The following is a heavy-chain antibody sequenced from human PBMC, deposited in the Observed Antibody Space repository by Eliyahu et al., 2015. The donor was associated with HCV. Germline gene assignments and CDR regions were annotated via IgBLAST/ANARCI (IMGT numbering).Heavy chain of an antibody. CDR3: AREAEGRTASQLTPWLDP. J-gene: IGHJ5*02. V-gene: IGHV4-4*02. D-gene: IGHD5-18*01. Sequence: QVQLQESGPGLMKPSETLSLTCTVXGVSITTDKWWSWVRQSPGKGLEWIGETHHTGATNYDPSFKGRVTMSVDKSKNQISLKVSSVTAADTAVYYCAREAEGRTASQLTPWLDPWGQGTLVTVSS. CDR1: GVSITTDKW. CDR2: THHTGAT.